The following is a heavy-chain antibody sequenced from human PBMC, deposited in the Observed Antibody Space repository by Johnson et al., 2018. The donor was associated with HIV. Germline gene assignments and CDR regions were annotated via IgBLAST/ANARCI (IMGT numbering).Heavy chain of an antibody. Sequence: VQLVESGGGVVRPGGSLRLSCAASGFTFSSYWMHWVRQAPGKGLVWVSRINSDGSSTSYADSVKGRFTISRDNAKNTLYLQMNSLRAEDTALYYCARSVGYYDSSGYYYVDAFDIWGQGTMVTVSS. J-gene: IGHJ3*02. V-gene: IGHV3-74*02. D-gene: IGHD3-22*01. CDR3: ARSVGYYDSSGYYYVDAFDI. CDR2: INSDGSST. CDR1: GFTFSSYW.